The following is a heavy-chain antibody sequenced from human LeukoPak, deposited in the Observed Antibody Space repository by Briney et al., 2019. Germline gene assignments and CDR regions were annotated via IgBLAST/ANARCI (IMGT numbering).Heavy chain of an antibody. CDR2: ISSSGDST. CDR1: GFTFSSHG. V-gene: IGHV3-23*01. CDR3: ARERGSSSDAFDI. Sequence: GGTLRLSCAASGFTFSSHGMTWVRQAPGKGLEWVSIISSSGDSTYYADSVKGRFTISRDNSKNTLYLQMNSLRAEDTAVYYCARERGSSSDAFDIWGQGTMVTVSS. D-gene: IGHD3-10*01. J-gene: IGHJ3*02.